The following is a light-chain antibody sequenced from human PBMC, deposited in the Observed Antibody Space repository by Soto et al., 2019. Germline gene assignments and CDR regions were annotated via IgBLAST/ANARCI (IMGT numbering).Light chain of an antibody. CDR2: AVS. J-gene: IGLJ1*01. CDR1: TSDIGFSYY. Sequence: QSVLTQSASVSGSPGQSITISCTGTTSDIGFSYYVSWYQQHPDKAPKLMIYAVSQRPSGVPDRFSGSQSGNTASLTISGLQADDEADYYCCSYAGRYTYVFGSGTKVTVL. CDR3: CSYAGRYTYV. V-gene: IGLV2-11*01.